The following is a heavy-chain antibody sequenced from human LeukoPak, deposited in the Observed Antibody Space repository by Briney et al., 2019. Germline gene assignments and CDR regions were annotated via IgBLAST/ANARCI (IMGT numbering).Heavy chain of an antibody. Sequence: GGSLRLSCAASGSAFSSYAMSWVRQAPGKGLEWVSAISGSGGSAYYADSVKGRFTISRDNSKNTLYLQMNSLRAEDTAVYYCAKDDVTIFGVVTYFDYWGQGTLVTVSS. CDR2: ISGSGGSA. V-gene: IGHV3-23*01. J-gene: IGHJ4*02. CDR3: AKDDVTIFGVVTYFDY. CDR1: GSAFSSYA. D-gene: IGHD3-3*01.